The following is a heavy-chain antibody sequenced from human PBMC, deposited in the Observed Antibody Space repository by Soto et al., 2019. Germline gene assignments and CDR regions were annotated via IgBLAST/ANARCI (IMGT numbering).Heavy chain of an antibody. V-gene: IGHV1-69*13. D-gene: IGHD2-15*01. CDR2: IIPIFCTA. CDR1: RCSFSSYA. CDR3: ARELGSGGNPEFYYFDY. Sequence: SSVQVSCKDSRCSFSSYAIILVRQAPGEGREWMGGIIPIFCTANYAQKFQGRVTITADECTRTAYMELSSLRSADTAVYYCARELGSGGNPEFYYFDYWGQGTLVTVSS. J-gene: IGHJ4*02.